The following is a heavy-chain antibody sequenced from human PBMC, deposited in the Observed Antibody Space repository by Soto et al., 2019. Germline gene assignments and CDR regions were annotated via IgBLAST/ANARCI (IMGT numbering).Heavy chain of an antibody. CDR2: ISSSSSYI. D-gene: IGHD6-6*01. CDR3: AREGPVVEQLVLNYYYYMDV. CDR1: GFTFSSYS. J-gene: IGHJ6*03. V-gene: IGHV3-21*01. Sequence: GGSLRLSCAASGFTFSSYSMNWVRQAPGKGLEWVSSISSSSSYIYYADSVKGRFTISRDNAKNSLYLQMNSLRAEDTAVYYCAREGPVVEQLVLNYYYYMDVWGKGTTVTVSS.